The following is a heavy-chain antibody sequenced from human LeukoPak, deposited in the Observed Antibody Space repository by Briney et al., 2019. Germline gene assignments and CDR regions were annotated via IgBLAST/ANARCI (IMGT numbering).Heavy chain of an antibody. J-gene: IGHJ3*02. CDR3: ARTEWDSHPGSFDI. D-gene: IGHD1-26*01. Sequence: GGSLRLSCAASGFTFSSYSMNWVRQAPGKGLELISYIDISGSTIYYADSVKGRFTISRDNAKKSLYLQMNSLRDEDTAVFYCARTEWDSHPGSFDIWGQGTMVTVSS. CDR2: IDISGSTI. V-gene: IGHV3-48*02. CDR1: GFTFSSYS.